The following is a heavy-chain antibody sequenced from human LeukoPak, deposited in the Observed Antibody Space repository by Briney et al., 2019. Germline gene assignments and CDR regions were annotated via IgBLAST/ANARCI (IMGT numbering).Heavy chain of an antibody. CDR1: GFTFSDYW. D-gene: IGHD6-13*01. Sequence: WGSLRLSCAASGFTFSDYWMHWVRQAPGKGLEWISRIRTDGSITAYADSVKGRFTISRDNAKNILYLQMSSLRGEDTAVYFCARDRSPGWFDPWGQGTLVTVSS. CDR3: ARDRSPGWFDP. CDR2: IRTDGSIT. J-gene: IGHJ5*02. V-gene: IGHV3-74*01.